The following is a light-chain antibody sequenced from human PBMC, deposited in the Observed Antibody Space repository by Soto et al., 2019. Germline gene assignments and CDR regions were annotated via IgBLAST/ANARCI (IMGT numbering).Light chain of an antibody. CDR1: QGIAPY. V-gene: IGKV1-27*01. CDR3: QKYYSAPLT. CDR2: ATS. J-gene: IGKJ4*01. Sequence: DVQMTQSPSSLSAFVGDRVTITCRASQGIAPYLAWFQQKPGKVPKLLIYATSPLQSGVPSRFSGSGSGTDFTLTINSLQPEDVGTYYCQKYYSAPLTFGGGTKVEIK.